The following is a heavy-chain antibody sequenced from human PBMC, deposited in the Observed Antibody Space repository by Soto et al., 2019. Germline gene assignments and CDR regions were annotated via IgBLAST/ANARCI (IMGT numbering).Heavy chain of an antibody. V-gene: IGHV4-39*01. CDR2: IYYSGST. CDR1: GGSISSSSYY. CDR3: ARRGSVYALRGFKYYFDY. J-gene: IGHJ4*02. Sequence: KPSETLSLTCTVSGGSISSSSYYWGWIRQPPGKGLEWIGSIYYSGSTYYNPSLKSRVTISVDTSKNQFSLKLSSVTAADTAVYYCARRGSVYALRGFKYYFDYWGQGTLVTVSS. D-gene: IGHD3-16*01.